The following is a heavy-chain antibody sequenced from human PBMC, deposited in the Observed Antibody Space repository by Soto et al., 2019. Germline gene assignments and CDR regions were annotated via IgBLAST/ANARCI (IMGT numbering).Heavy chain of an antibody. CDR3: ARGPRFRGVIIV. CDR2: MNPNSGNT. V-gene: IGHV1-8*01. Sequence: ASVKVSCKASGYTFTSYDINWVRQATGQGLEWMGWMNPNSGNTGYAQKFQGRATMTRNTSISTAYMELSSLRSEDTAVYYCARGPRFRGVIIVWGQGTLVTVSS. D-gene: IGHD3-10*01. J-gene: IGHJ4*02. CDR1: GYTFTSYD.